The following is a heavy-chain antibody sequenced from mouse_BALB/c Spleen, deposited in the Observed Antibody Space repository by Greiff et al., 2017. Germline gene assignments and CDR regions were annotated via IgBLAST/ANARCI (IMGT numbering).Heavy chain of an antibody. J-gene: IGHJ2*01. V-gene: IGHV5-15*02. CDR3: ARGGDVDY. Sequence: EVQLQESGGGLVQPGGSRKLSCAASGFTFSDYGMAWVRQAPGKGPEWVAFISNLAYSIYYADTVTGRFTISRENAKNTLYLEMSSLRSEDTAMYYCARGGDVDYWGQGTTLTVSS. D-gene: IGHD3-3*01. CDR2: ISNLAYSI. CDR1: GFTFSDYG.